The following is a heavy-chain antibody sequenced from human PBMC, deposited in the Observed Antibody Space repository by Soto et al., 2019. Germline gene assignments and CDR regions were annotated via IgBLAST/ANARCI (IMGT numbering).Heavy chain of an antibody. D-gene: IGHD5-18*01. CDR3: AALAGLSHTDDL. J-gene: IGHJ4*02. CDR1: GFTFSDYA. V-gene: IGHV3-30-3*01. Sequence: PGGSLRLSCAASGFTFSDYALHWVRQAPGKGLEWVTVISSDGGNRYYADSVKGRFTISRDNSKNTLYLQMNSLRVEDTAIYICAALAGLSHTDDLWGQGTPVTVSS. CDR2: ISSDGGNR.